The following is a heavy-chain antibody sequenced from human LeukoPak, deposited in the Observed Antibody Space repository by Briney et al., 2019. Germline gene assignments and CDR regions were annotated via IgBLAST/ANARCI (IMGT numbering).Heavy chain of an antibody. Sequence: SETLSLTCTVSGGSISSGSYYWSWIRQPAGKGLEWIGRIYTSGSTNYNPSLKSRVTISVDTSKNQFSLKLSSVTAADTAVYYCARVRTKGKTYYYDSSGYGDAFDIXXQGXMVTVSS. D-gene: IGHD3-22*01. J-gene: IGHJ3*02. CDR3: ARVRTKGKTYYYDSSGYGDAFDI. CDR1: GGSISSGSYY. V-gene: IGHV4-61*02. CDR2: IYTSGST.